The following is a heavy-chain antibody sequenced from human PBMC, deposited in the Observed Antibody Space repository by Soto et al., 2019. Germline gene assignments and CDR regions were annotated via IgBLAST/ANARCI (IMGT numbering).Heavy chain of an antibody. J-gene: IGHJ5*02. CDR1: GGSISSSSYY. Sequence: SETLSLTCTVSGGSISSSSYYWGWIRQPPGKGLEWIGSIYYSGSTYYNPSLKSRVTISVDTSKNQFSLKLSSVTAADTAVYYCARHLEDYGGTNWFEPWGQGTLVTVSS. D-gene: IGHD4-17*01. CDR2: IYYSGST. CDR3: ARHLEDYGGTNWFEP. V-gene: IGHV4-39*01.